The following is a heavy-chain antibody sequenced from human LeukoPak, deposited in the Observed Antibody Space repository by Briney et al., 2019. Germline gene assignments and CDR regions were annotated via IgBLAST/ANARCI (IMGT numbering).Heavy chain of an antibody. V-gene: IGHV1-2*02. J-gene: IGHJ4*02. CDR3: ARVRRVAAAGFDY. Sequence: GWINPNSGGTNYAQKFQGRVTMTRDTSISTAYMELSRLRSDDTAVYYCARVRRVAAAGFDYWGQGTLVTVSS. D-gene: IGHD6-13*01. CDR2: INPNSGGT.